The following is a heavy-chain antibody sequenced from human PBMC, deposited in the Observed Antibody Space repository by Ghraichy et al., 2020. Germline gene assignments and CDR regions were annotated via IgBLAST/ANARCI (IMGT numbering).Heavy chain of an antibody. CDR1: GLSFSSYG. CDR2: ISYDGSNK. D-gene: IGHD5-24*01. Sequence: GGSLRLSCAASGLSFSSYGMHWVRQAPGKGLEWVALISYDGSNKYYADSVKGRFTISRDNSKNTLYLQMNSLRTEDTAVYYCARATRGDPYNYPAFDIWGQGTMVTVSS. V-gene: IGHV3-30*03. J-gene: IGHJ3*02. CDR3: ARATRGDPYNYPAFDI.